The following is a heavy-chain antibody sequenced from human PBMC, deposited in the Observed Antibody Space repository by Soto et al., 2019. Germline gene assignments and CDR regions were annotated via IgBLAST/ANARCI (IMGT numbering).Heavy chain of an antibody. CDR2: IFSSGTT. CDR3: ARVPSPFDYYYAMDV. CDR1: GDSISSGNKY. V-gene: IGHV4-30-4*01. J-gene: IGHJ6*02. D-gene: IGHD3-16*01. Sequence: SETLSLTCTVSGDSISSGNKYWSWIRQAPGKGLEWIGYIFSSGTTYYNPSLKSRLTMSLGTSQNQFSLRLASVTDADSAVYYCARVPSPFDYYYAMDVWGQGTTVTV.